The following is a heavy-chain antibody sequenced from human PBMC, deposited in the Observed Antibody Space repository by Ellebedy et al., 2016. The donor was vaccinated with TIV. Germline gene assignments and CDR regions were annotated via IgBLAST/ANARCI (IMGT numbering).Heavy chain of an antibody. J-gene: IGHJ6*02. CDR1: GFTFSSYA. CDR3: VKAADRLYYYYYGMDV. Sequence: GGSLRLXXSASGFTFSSYAMHWVRQAPGKGLEYVSAISSNGGSTYYADSVKGRFTISRDNSKNTLYLQMSSLRAEDTAVYYCVKAADRLYYYYYGMDVWGQGTTVTVSS. CDR2: ISSNGGST. V-gene: IGHV3-64D*06.